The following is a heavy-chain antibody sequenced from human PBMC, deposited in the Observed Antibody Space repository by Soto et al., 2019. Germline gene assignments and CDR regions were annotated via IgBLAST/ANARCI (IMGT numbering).Heavy chain of an antibody. CDR1: GGSISSYR. J-gene: IGHJ4*02. V-gene: IGHV4-59*12. CDR3: ARDKITGLFDY. CDR2: INHSGNT. D-gene: IGHD2-8*02. Sequence: ATLSLTCTVSGGSISSYRWSWIRQPPGEGLEWIGSINHSGNTNYNPSLKSRVTISADTSKNQFSLKLTSVTAADTAVYYCARDKITGLFDYWGQGTPVTVSS.